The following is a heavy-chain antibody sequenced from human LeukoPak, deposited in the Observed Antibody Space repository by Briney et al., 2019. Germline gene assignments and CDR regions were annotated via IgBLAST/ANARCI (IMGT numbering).Heavy chain of an antibody. Sequence: ASVKVSCKASGYTFTSYGISWVRQAPGQGLEWMGWISAYNGNTNYAQKPQGRVTMTTDTSTSTAYMELRSLRSDDTAVYYCARDPYDSGGYGAFDIWGQGTMVTVSS. D-gene: IGHD3-22*01. CDR3: ARDPYDSGGYGAFDI. CDR1: GYTFTSYG. V-gene: IGHV1-18*01. J-gene: IGHJ3*02. CDR2: ISAYNGNT.